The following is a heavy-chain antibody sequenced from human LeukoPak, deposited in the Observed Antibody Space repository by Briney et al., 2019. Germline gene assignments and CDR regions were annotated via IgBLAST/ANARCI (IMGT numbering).Heavy chain of an antibody. J-gene: IGHJ3*02. V-gene: IGHV1-18*04. CDR3: AVTYGAAKAFDI. CDR1: GYTFTGYY. Sequence: ASVKVSCKASGYTFTGYYMHWVRQAPGQGLEWMGWISAYNGNTNYAQKLQGRVTMTTDTSTSTAYMELRSLRSDDTAVYYCAVTYGAAKAFDIWGQGTMVTVSS. CDR2: ISAYNGNT. D-gene: IGHD4-17*01.